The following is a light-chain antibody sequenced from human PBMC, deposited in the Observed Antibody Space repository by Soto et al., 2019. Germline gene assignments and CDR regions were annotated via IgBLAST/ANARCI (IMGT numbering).Light chain of an antibody. CDR3: QQYNSYVKT. CDR1: QSINNW. J-gene: IGKJ1*01. V-gene: IGKV1-5*03. Sequence: DIQMTQSPSTLSASVGDRVTITCRASQSINNWLAWYQQKPGKAPKLLIYKASSLESGVPSRFSGSGSGTEFTLTISSLQPDDFATYYCQQYNSYVKTFGQGTKVEIK. CDR2: KAS.